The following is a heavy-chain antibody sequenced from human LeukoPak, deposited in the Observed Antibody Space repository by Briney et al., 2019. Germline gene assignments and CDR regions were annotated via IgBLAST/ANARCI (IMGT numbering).Heavy chain of an antibody. V-gene: IGHV4-38-2*01. CDR3: ARVGNYMDV. Sequence: SETLSLTCAVSGYSISSGYYWGWIRQPPGKGLEWIGSIYHSGSTYYNPSLKSRVTISVDTSKNQFSLKLSSVPAADTAVYHCARVGNYMDVWGKGTTVTVSS. CDR1: GYSISSGYY. CDR2: IYHSGST. J-gene: IGHJ6*03.